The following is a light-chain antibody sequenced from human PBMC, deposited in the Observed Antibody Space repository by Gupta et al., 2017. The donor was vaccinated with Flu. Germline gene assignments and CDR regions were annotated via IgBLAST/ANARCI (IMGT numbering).Light chain of an antibody. CDR2: GNN. CDR3: QSYDSSRGGSWV. J-gene: IGLJ3*02. CDR1: SSNLGARYD. V-gene: IGLV1-40*01. Sequence: IPCTGNSSNLGARYDVHWYQQYPGAAPRLLISGNNYRPSGVPDRFSGSRSGTSASLAITGLXAEDEAXYYCQSYDSSRGGSWVLGVGTKLTXL.